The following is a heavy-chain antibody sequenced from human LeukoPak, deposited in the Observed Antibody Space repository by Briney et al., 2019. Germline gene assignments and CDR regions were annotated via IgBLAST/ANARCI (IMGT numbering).Heavy chain of an antibody. V-gene: IGHV4-39*01. CDR1: GGSISSNNYY. CDR3: ARGPPYIVVVTAIGFFDY. D-gene: IGHD2-21*02. J-gene: IGHJ4*02. Sequence: PSETLSLTCTVSGGSISSNNYYWGWIRQPPGKGLEWIGSIYYGGYTYYNPSLKSRVTISVDTSKNQFSLKLSSVTAADTAVYYCARGPPYIVVVTAIGFFDYWGQGTLVTVSS. CDR2: IYYGGYT.